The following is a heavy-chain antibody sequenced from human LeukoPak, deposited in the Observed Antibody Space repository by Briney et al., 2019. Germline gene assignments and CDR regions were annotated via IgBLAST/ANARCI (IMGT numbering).Heavy chain of an antibody. CDR2: IRYDGSNK. CDR3: ARELGTYSSSSQGDY. CDR1: GFTFSSYG. D-gene: IGHD6-6*01. V-gene: IGHV3-30*02. Sequence: GGSLRLSCAASGFTFSSYGMHWVRQAPGKGLEWVAFIRYDGSNKYYADSVKGRFTISRDNSKNTLYLQMNSLRAEDTAMYYCARELGTYSSSSQGDYWGQGTLVTVSS. J-gene: IGHJ4*02.